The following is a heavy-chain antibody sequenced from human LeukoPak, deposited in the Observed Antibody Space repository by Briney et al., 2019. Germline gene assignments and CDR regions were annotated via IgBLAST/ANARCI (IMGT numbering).Heavy chain of an antibody. CDR1: GFTFSSYW. V-gene: IGHV3-74*01. J-gene: IGHJ3*02. Sequence: GGSLRLSCAASGFTFSSYWMHWVRQAPGKGLVWVSRINSDGSSTSYADSVKGRFTISRDNAKNTLYLQMNSLRAEDTAVYYCASRSHWEAFDIWGQGTMVTVSS. CDR2: INSDGSST. CDR3: ASRSHWEAFDI. D-gene: IGHD1-26*01.